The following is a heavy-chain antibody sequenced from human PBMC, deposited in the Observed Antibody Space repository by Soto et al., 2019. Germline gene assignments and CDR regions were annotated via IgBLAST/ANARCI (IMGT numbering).Heavy chain of an antibody. J-gene: IGHJ4*02. CDR3: ARSRREAVAGYTLHN. Sequence: PSETLSLTCTVSGGSISSNYWTWIRQPPGKGLEWIGYVYNSGSTNYNPSLKSRVTISEDTSKSQFSLKVNSMTAADTAVYYCARSRREAVAGYTLHNWGQRSLVTVSS. CDR1: GGSISSNY. D-gene: IGHD6-13*01. CDR2: VYNSGST. V-gene: IGHV4-59*01.